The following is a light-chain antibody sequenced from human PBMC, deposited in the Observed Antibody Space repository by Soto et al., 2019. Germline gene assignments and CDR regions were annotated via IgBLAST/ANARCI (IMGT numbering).Light chain of an antibody. V-gene: IGKV3-20*01. CDR1: QSVTSRF. Sequence: EIVLTQSPGTLSLSPGERATLSCRASQSVTSRFFAWYQQRPGQAPRLLMYGASNSATGIPDRLSGSASVKDRNGIVSGKGFSLNLTGLEPEDSAVYYFHQDGSSMWTFGQGTKVEI. CDR3: HQDGSSMWT. CDR2: GAS. J-gene: IGKJ1*01.